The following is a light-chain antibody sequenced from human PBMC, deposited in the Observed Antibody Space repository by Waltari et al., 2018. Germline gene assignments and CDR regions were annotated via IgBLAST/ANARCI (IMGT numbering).Light chain of an antibody. CDR2: KAS. V-gene: IGKV1-5*03. J-gene: IGKJ2*01. Sequence: DIQATQSPSTLSASLGDRVTITCRASQSISSWLAWYQQKPGKAPQSLVKKASSLESGVPSGLTGSGSGTEFTLTISSLQPDDFATYYCQQYNNYPYTFGQGTKLEIK. CDR1: QSISSW. CDR3: QQYNNYPYT.